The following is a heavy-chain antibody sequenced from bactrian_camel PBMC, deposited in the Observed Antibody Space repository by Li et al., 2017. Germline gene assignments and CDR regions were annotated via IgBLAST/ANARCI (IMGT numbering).Heavy chain of an antibody. CDR3: ATPEVGGGYCDWGRSN. D-gene: IGHD2*01. V-gene: IGHV3S55*01. J-gene: IGHJ4*01. Sequence: HVQLVESGGGSVQAGGSLRLSCAASGSTRSSYCMGWFRQAPGKAREGVAQIGSDGSTRYADSVKGRFTISKDYAKNTLYLQMDSLKPEDTAMYYCATPEVGGGYCDWGRSNWGQGTQVTVS. CDR2: IGSDGST. CDR1: GSTRSSYC.